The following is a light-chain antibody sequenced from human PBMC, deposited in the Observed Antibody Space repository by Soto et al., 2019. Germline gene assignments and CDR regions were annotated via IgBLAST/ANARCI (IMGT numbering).Light chain of an antibody. Sequence: EIVLTQSPGTLSLSPGERATLSCRASQSVSSSYLAWYQQKPGQAPRLLIYDASSRATGIPDRFSGSGSGADFTLTISRLEPEDFAVFFCQQYGSSPLTFVGGSKVDTK. CDR3: QQYGSSPLT. V-gene: IGKV3-20*01. J-gene: IGKJ4*01. CDR1: QSVSSSY. CDR2: DAS.